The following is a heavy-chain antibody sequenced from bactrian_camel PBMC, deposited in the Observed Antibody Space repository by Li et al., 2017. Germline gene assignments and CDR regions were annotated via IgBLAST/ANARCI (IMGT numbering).Heavy chain of an antibody. CDR2: IHAGGGSVT. V-gene: IGHV3S40*01. Sequence: VQLVESGGGLVQPGGSLRLSCAASGFTFSRYAMRWVRQAPGKGLEWVSVIHAGGGSVTYYVDSVKGRFTISQDINRKNIYLQMNDLKPEDTGVYYCAALPSADRTCLNRYNYWGQGTQVTVS. J-gene: IGHJ4*01. CDR3: AALPSADRTCLNRYNY. CDR1: GFTFSRYA. D-gene: IGHD1*01.